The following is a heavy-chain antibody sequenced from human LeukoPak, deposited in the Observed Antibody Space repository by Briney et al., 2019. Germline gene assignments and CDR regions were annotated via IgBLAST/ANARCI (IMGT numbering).Heavy chain of an antibody. CDR1: GGSISKSSYY. J-gene: IGHJ6*03. CDR3: AIMDILSCSSTSCYYYMDI. Sequence: SETLSHTCIVSGGSISKSSYYWGWIRQPPGKWLEWIGSIYLSGSSHYNPSLKRRTTISVDTSKNQLSLNLSSVTAADTAVYYCAIMDILSCSSTSCYYYMDIWGKGTTVTVSS. CDR2: IYLSGSS. D-gene: IGHD2-2*01. V-gene: IGHV4-39*01.